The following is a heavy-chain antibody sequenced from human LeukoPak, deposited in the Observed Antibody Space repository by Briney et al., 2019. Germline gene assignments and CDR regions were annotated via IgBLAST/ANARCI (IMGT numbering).Heavy chain of an antibody. Sequence: GGSLRLSCAASGFTFSSYAMSWVRQAPGKGLEWVSAIIGGGGSTYYADSVKGRFTISRDNSKNTLYLQMNSLRAEDTAVYYCAKDPPSGSSLALAYFQHWGQGTLVTVSS. CDR1: GFTFSSYA. D-gene: IGHD1-26*01. CDR2: IIGGGGST. CDR3: AKDPPSGSSLALAYFQH. V-gene: IGHV3-23*01. J-gene: IGHJ1*01.